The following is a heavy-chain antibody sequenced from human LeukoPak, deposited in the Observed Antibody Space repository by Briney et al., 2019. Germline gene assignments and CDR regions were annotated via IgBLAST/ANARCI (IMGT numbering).Heavy chain of an antibody. J-gene: IGHJ4*02. CDR2: ISGSGGST. Sequence: WGSLRLSCAASGVNFNSYCMNWIRQAPGKGLEWVAGISGSGGSTYYPDSVKGLFTLSRVSSMNTLYLRMNSLSAEDTAVYFCAKATEVSSYCTSSSCSPRFDYWGQGTLVTVSS. D-gene: IGHD2-2*01. CDR3: AKATEVSSYCTSSSCSPRFDY. CDR1: GVNFNSYC. V-gene: IGHV3-23*01.